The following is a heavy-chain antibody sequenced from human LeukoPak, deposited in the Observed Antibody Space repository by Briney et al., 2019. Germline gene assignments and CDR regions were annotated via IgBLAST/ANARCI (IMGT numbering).Heavy chain of an antibody. J-gene: IGHJ4*02. Sequence: ASVKVSCKASGYTFTSYDINWVRQATGQGLEWMGWMNPNSGNTGYAQKFQGRVTITRNTSISTAYMELNSLRAEDTAVYYCARAGQYYFDYWGQGTLVTVSS. V-gene: IGHV1-8*03. CDR3: ARAGQYYFDY. D-gene: IGHD4-11*01. CDR1: GYTFTSYD. CDR2: MNPNSGNT.